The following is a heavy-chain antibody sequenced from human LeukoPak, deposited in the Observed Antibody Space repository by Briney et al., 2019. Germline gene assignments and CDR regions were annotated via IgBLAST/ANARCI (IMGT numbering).Heavy chain of an antibody. CDR3: AREAGPYTGFDY. Sequence: GRSLRLSCAASGLTFSSYSMNWVRQAPGKGLEWVSSISSSSSYIYYADSVKGRFTISRDNAKNSLYLQMNSLRAEDTAVYYCAREAGPYTGFDYWGQGTLVTVSS. V-gene: IGHV3-21*01. CDR2: ISSSSSYI. D-gene: IGHD3-16*01. J-gene: IGHJ4*02. CDR1: GLTFSSYS.